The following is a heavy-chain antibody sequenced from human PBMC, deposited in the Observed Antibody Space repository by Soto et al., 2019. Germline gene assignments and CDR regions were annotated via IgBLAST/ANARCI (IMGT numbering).Heavy chain of an antibody. V-gene: IGHV4-59*08. Sequence: PSETLPLTCTVSGDSIGSYYWSWIRQPPGKRLEWIGYIFYSGRTNYNPSLKSRVTISVDTSKNQFSLKLGSVTAADTAVYYCARHQAYYYDSSGYYDAFDIWGQGTMVTVSS. CDR3: ARHQAYYYDSSGYYDAFDI. CDR2: IFYSGRT. J-gene: IGHJ3*02. CDR1: GDSIGSYY. D-gene: IGHD3-22*01.